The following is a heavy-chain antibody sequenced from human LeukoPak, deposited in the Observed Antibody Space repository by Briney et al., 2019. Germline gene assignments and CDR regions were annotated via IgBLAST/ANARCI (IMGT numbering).Heavy chain of an antibody. CDR3: ASAFGYCSRISCQDYDAFDV. CDR1: GYTFTGYY. Sequence: ASVEVSCKASGYTFTGYYMHWVRQAPGQGLEWMGWINPNSGGTNYAQKFQGRVTMTRDTSISTAYMELSRLRSDDTAVYYCASAFGYCSRISCQDYDAFDVWGQGTMVTVSS. D-gene: IGHD2-2*03. V-gene: IGHV1-2*02. CDR2: INPNSGGT. J-gene: IGHJ3*01.